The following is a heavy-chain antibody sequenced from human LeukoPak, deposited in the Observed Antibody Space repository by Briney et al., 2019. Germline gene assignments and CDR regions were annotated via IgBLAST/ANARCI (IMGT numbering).Heavy chain of an antibody. J-gene: IGHJ3*02. V-gene: IGHV4-28*05. CDR3: AKTRSGTYYGDSFDI. Sequence: SETLSLTCAVSGDSISRSDWWAWIRPPPGKGLEWLGNIYYSGRIYHNPSLQTRVIMSVDSSKNQFSLRLGSVTAVDTAVYYCAKTRSGTYYGDSFDIWGQGILVTVSS. CDR2: IYYSGRI. CDR1: GDSISRSDW. D-gene: IGHD1-26*01.